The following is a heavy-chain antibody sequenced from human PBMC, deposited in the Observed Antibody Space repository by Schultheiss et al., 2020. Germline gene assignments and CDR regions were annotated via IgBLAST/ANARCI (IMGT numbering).Heavy chain of an antibody. CDR3: ARAVTVVATTGMDV. CDR2: ISYDGSNK. J-gene: IGHJ6*02. Sequence: GESLKISCAASGFTFSSYAMHWVRQAPGKGLEWVAVISYDGSNKYYADSVKGRFTISRDNSKNTLYLQMNSLRAEDTAVYYCARAVTVVATTGMDVWGQGTTVTVSS. V-gene: IGHV3-30-3*01. D-gene: IGHD5-12*01. CDR1: GFTFSSYA.